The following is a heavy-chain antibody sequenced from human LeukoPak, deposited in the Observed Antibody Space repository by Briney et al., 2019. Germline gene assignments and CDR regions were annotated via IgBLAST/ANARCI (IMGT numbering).Heavy chain of an antibody. CDR2: INWNGGST. CDR3: ARGSGIAVAGTLSFDY. Sequence: GGSLRLSCAASGFTFGDYGMSWVRQAPGKGLERVSGINWNGGSTGYADSVKGRFTISRDNAKNSLYLQMHSLRAEDTALYYCARGSGIAVAGTLSFDYWGQGTLVTVSS. D-gene: IGHD6-19*01. J-gene: IGHJ4*02. CDR1: GFTFGDYG. V-gene: IGHV3-20*04.